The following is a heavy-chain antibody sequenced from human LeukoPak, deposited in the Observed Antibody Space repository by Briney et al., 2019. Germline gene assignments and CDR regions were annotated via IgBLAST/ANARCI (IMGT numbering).Heavy chain of an antibody. CDR3: ARGVRNIDY. J-gene: IGHJ4*02. D-gene: IGHD2-8*01. Sequence: ASVKVSCQASGYTFTSYAMHWVRQAPGQGLEWMGWINTNTGNPTYAQGFTGRFVFSLDTSVSTAYLQISSLNAEDTAVYYCARGVRNIDYWGQGTLVTVSS. CDR2: INTNTGNP. V-gene: IGHV7-4-1*02. CDR1: GYTFTSYA.